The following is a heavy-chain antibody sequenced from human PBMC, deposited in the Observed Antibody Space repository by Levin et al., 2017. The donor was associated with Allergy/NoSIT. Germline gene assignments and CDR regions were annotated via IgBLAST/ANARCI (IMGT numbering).Heavy chain of an antibody. CDR2: ISHSGST. J-gene: IGHJ5*01. CDR1: GDSVTSSGYS. CDR3: ARAGAVWGSYRPPYYFDS. V-gene: IGHV4-30-2*01. D-gene: IGHD3-16*02. Sequence: SETLSLTCAVSGDSVTSSGYSWAWIRQPPGQGLEWIGQISHSGSTFYNPSLKSRVSISLGRSKNLFSLKLLSVTAADTAVYYCARAGAVWGSYRPPYYFDSWGQGTLVTVSS.